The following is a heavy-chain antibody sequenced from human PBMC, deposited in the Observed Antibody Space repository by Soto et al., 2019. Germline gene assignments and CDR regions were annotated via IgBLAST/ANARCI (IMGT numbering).Heavy chain of an antibody. CDR2: SFSSGGT. V-gene: IGHV3-53*01. CDR1: GLTLDNYT. CDR3: ARDRDPDGIWSFDS. D-gene: IGHD3-3*01. Sequence: PGCSLRLSRAAFGLTLDNYTIGWVRQAPGKGLEWVAESFSSGGTQYADSVKGRFTISRDNSRNMVFLQMNGLRVEDTALYYCARDRDPDGIWSFDSWGEGALVTVSS. J-gene: IGHJ4*02.